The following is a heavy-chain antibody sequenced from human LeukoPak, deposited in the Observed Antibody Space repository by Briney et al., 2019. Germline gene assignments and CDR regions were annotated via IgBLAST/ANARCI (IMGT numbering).Heavy chain of an antibody. CDR2: IYYSGST. J-gene: IGHJ4*02. D-gene: IGHD2-15*01. CDR3: ARVGGNLGHCSGGSCYDSDY. V-gene: IGHV4-59*06. CDR1: GGSISSYY. Sequence: SETLSLTCTVSGGSISSYYWSWIRQPAGKGLEWIGYIYYSGSTYYNPSLKSRVTISVDTSKNQFSLKLSSVTAADTAVYYCARVGGNLGHCSGGSCYDSDYWGQGTLVPVSS.